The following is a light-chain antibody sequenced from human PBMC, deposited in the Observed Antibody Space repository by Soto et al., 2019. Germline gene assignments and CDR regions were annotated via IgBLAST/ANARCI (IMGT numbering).Light chain of an antibody. Sequence: EIVLTQSPGTLSLSPGERATLFCSASHSVRSNYLAWYQQQPGHAPRVLIYGTSIRPSGVPERFSGGESGTDFTLTITRLEPEDFAVYYCQQYGSSLFTFGPGTKVDFK. CDR1: HSVRSNY. CDR2: GTS. CDR3: QQYGSSLFT. V-gene: IGKV3-20*01. J-gene: IGKJ3*01.